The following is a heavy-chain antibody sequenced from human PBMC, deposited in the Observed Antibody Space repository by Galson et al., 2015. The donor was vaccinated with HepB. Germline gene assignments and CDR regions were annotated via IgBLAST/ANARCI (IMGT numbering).Heavy chain of an antibody. D-gene: IGHD2-8*01. J-gene: IGHJ5*02. CDR3: ARVACTNCGCPMRHHWFGP. V-gene: IGHV5-51*04. Sequence: SGAEVKKPGVAVEISCKASGYSFTSYWLAWGRQMPGKGLERMGINHPADSNLRYSPSFQGQVIFFAHRPTSTAYLEWSSLKPSDAALYFCARVACTNCGCPMRHHWFGPWGQGTLVTVSS. CDR2: NHPADSNL. CDR1: GYSFTSYW.